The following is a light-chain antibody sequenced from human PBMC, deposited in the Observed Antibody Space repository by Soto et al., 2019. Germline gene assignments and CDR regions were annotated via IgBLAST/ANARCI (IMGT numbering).Light chain of an antibody. CDR1: QSISSW. V-gene: IGKV1-5*01. Sequence: DIQMTQSPSTLSASVGDRVTITCRASQSISSWLAWYQQKPGKAPKLLIYTVSNLQTGVPSRFSGSGSGTEFTLTISSLQPDDFATYYCQQYNSFWTFGQGTKVDI. CDR2: TVS. CDR3: QQYNSFWT. J-gene: IGKJ1*01.